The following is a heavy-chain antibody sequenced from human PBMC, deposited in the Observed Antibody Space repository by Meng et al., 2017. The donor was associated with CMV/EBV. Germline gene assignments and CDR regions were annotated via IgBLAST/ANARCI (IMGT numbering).Heavy chain of an antibody. D-gene: IGHD3-22*01. CDR2: IYYSGST. CDR1: GGSISSSSYY. Sequence: SETLSLTCTVSGGSISSSSYYWGWIRQPPGKGLEWIGSIYYSGSTYYNPSLKSRVTISVYTSKNQFSLKLSSVTAADTDVYYCARLDVPPYYYDSSGRGAFDIWGQGTMVTVSS. J-gene: IGHJ3*02. V-gene: IGHV4-39*07. CDR3: ARLDVPPYYYDSSGRGAFDI.